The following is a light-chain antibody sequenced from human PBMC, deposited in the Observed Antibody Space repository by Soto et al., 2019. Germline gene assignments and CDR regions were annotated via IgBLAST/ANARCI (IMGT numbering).Light chain of an antibody. V-gene: IGKV3D-15*01. CDR2: GAS. Sequence: ETVLTQSRGTLSLSPGERATLSCRASQSVSRNNLVWYQQRPGQPPRLLIYGASSRATGIPARFSGSGSGTEFTLTIRSLQSEDFAVYYCQQYNNWPPITFGQGTRREIK. J-gene: IGKJ5*01. CDR1: QSVSRNN. CDR3: QQYNNWPPIT.